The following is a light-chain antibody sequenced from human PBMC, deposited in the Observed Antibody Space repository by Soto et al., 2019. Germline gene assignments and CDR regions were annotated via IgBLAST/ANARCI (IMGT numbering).Light chain of an antibody. CDR3: XXXXNWPPYT. J-gene: IGKJ2*01. CDR2: GAS. Sequence: EVVMTQSPVTLSVSPGERATLSCWASQYVATXVAWYQQKLGQAPRLLIYGASTRATGVPGRFSGSGSGTEFTLTISRLQPDDXAVYFXXXXXNWPPYTFGQGTKLEI. CDR1: QYVATX. V-gene: IGKV3-15*01.